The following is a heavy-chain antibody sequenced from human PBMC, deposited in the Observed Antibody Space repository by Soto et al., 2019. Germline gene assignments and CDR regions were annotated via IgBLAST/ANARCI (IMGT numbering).Heavy chain of an antibody. V-gene: IGHV4-39*01. J-gene: IGHJ4*02. CDR1: GDSISSGSFY. Sequence: SETLSLTCTVSGDSISSGSFYWGWIRQPPGKGLELIGSMYYSGSTYYNPSLKSRVTISVDASKNQFTLKLSSVTAADTAVYYCVRHAHYWGQGTLVTVSS. CDR2: MYYSGST. CDR3: VRHAHY. D-gene: IGHD3-10*01.